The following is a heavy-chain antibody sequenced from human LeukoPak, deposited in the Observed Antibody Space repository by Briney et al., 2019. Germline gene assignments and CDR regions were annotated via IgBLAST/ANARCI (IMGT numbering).Heavy chain of an antibody. J-gene: IGHJ4*02. CDR3: ARIAMFYYESSGYYSDY. CDR2: IYHRGTT. CDR1: GYSISSGYY. D-gene: IGHD3-22*01. V-gene: IGHV4-38-2*01. Sequence: SETLSLTCAVSGYSISSGYYWGWIRQPPGKGLEWIGSIYHRGTTHYNPSLKRRVTISVDTSKNQFSLKLSSVTAADTAVYYCARIAMFYYESSGYYSDYWGQGTLVTVSS.